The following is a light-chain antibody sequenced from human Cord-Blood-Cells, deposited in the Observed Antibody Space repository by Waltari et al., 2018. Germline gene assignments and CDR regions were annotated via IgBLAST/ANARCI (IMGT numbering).Light chain of an antibody. J-gene: IGKJ3*01. Sequence: DIQMNQSPSSLSASVGDRVTITCRASQGISNYLAWYQQKQSKVPMRLIYAASTVHAGVPCRFSGSGSGTDFTLTISSLQPEDVATYYCQKYNSAPFTFVPGTKVDIK. CDR1: QGISNY. CDR3: QKYNSAPFT. V-gene: IGKV1-27*01. CDR2: AAS.